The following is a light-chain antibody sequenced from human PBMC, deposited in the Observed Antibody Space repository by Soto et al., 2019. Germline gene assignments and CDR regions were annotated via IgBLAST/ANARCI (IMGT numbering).Light chain of an antibody. Sequence: EIVLTQSPGTLSLSPGERATLSCRASQSVSSSYLAWYQQKPGQAPRLLIYGASSRATGIPDRFSGSGSGTDFTLTISSLETDGFAVYYGQTYGSSPWTFGQGTKVAVK. CDR1: QSVSSSY. CDR2: GAS. V-gene: IGKV3-20*01. CDR3: QTYGSSPWT. J-gene: IGKJ1*01.